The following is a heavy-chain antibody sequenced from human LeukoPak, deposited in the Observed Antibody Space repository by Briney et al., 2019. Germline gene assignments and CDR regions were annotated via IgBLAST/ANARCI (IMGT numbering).Heavy chain of an antibody. V-gene: IGHV3-23*01. CDR1: GFTFRSYD. CDR3: ARDRGTYYYGSFDY. J-gene: IGHJ4*02. D-gene: IGHD3-10*01. Sequence: PGGSLRLSCAASGFTFRSYDMSWVRQAPGKGLEWVSSLTSDGGSTEYADSVKGRFTISRDNSKNTLYLQMNSLRAEDTAVYYCARDRGTYYYGSFDYWGQGTLVTVSS. CDR2: LTSDGGST.